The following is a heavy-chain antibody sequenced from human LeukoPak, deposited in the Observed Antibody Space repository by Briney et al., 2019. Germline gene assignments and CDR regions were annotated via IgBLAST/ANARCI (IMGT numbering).Heavy chain of an antibody. CDR2: ISGSGGST. J-gene: IGHJ4*02. Sequence: QPGGSLRLSCAASGFTVSSNYMSWVRQAPGKGLEYVSGISGSGGSTYYADSVKGRFTISTDNSRNTLYLQMGSLRAEDTAVYYCAKHPYSSGWYYFDSWGQGTLVTVSS. V-gene: IGHV3-23*01. CDR3: AKHPYSSGWYYFDS. CDR1: GFTVSSNY. D-gene: IGHD6-19*01.